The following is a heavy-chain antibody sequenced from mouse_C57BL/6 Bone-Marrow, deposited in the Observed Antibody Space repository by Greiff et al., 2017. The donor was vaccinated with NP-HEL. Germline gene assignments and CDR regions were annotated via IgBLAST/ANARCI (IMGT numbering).Heavy chain of an antibody. J-gene: IGHJ3*01. Sequence: EVQRVESGGGLVKPGGSLKLSCAASGFTFSDYGMHWVRQAPEKGLEWIAYISRDSSTIYYADTLKGRFTISRDNATNTLFLQMTSLRSEDTAMYYCARAYGSSFFAYWGQGTLVTVSA. CDR2: ISRDSSTI. CDR1: GFTFSDYG. CDR3: ARAYGSSFFAY. D-gene: IGHD1-1*01. V-gene: IGHV5-17*01.